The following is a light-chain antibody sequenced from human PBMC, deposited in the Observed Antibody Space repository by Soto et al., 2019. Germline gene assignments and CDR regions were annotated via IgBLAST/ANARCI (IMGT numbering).Light chain of an antibody. J-gene: IGKJ2*01. Sequence: DIQMTQSPSTLSASVRDRVTITCRASQTINSWLAWYQQRPGKAPRLLIYKASTLESVVPSRFSGSGSRTEFTLSSTSLKRDVCATYYCQQYDSIPYTFGEGTKLDIK. CDR1: QTINSW. CDR3: QQYDSIPYT. CDR2: KAS. V-gene: IGKV1-5*03.